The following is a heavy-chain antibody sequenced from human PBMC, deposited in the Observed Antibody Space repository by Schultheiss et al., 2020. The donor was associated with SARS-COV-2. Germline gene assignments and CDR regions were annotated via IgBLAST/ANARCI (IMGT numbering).Heavy chain of an antibody. J-gene: IGHJ6*02. CDR1: GFSFDDFG. CDR3: ARDVDSSAWNGMDV. D-gene: IGHD6-19*01. V-gene: IGHV3-9*01. Sequence: GGSLRLSCAASGFSFDDFGMHWVRQVPGKGLQWVSGITWNSGKTVYADSVKGRFTVSRDNANRSLHLQMNSLRADDTAVYYCARDVDSSAWNGMDVWGQGTTVTVSS. CDR2: ITWNSGKT.